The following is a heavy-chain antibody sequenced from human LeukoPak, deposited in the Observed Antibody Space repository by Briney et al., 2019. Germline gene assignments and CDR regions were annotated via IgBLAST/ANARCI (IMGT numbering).Heavy chain of an antibody. D-gene: IGHD3-22*01. V-gene: IGHV3-23*01. CDR3: AKDLGGDSSGYYLDY. CDR2: ISGSGGST. J-gene: IGHJ4*02. CDR1: RLSFSGYA. Sequence: GGSLRLSCEGSRLSFSGYAMNWVRQAPGRGLEWVSAISGSGGSTYYADSVKGRFTISRDNSKNTLYLQMNSLRAEDTAVYYCAKDLGGDSSGYYLDYWGQGTLVTVSS.